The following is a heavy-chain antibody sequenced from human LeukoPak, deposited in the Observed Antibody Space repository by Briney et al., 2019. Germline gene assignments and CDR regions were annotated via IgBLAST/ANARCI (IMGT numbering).Heavy chain of an antibody. J-gene: IGHJ3*02. CDR1: GYTFTSYA. Sequence: GASVKVSCKASGYTFTSYAMNWVRQAPGQGLEWMGWINTNTRNPTYAQGFTGRFVFSLDTSVSTAYLQISSLKAEDTAVYYCAGKIAWWALDIWGQGTMVTVSS. CDR3: AGKIAWWALDI. CDR2: INTNTRNP. V-gene: IGHV7-4-1*02. D-gene: IGHD2-8*02.